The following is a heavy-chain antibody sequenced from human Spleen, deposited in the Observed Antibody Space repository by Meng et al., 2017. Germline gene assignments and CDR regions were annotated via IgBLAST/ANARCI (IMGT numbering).Heavy chain of an antibody. CDR2: MSSSGGTI. Sequence: GESLKISCAASGFTFSDHYMSWIRQAPGKGLEWISHMSSSGGTIYYADSVKGRFTISRDNAKNSLYLQMNSLRAEDTAVYYCARNKRGSGSYYAHYLDYWGQGTLVTVSS. J-gene: IGHJ4*02. D-gene: IGHD3-10*01. CDR3: ARNKRGSGSYYAHYLDY. CDR1: GFTFSDHY. V-gene: IGHV3-11*04.